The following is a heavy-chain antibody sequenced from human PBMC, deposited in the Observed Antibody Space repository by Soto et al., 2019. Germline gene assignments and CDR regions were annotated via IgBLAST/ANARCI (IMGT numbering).Heavy chain of an antibody. J-gene: IGHJ6*03. CDR1: DFTLSSYA. CDR3: AKAEILEWFYSYYYMDV. V-gene: IGHV3-23*01. CDR2: ITGSGGRT. D-gene: IGHD3-3*01. Sequence: EVQLLESGGGLVQPGGSLRLSCAASDFTLSSYAMSWVRQAPGKGLEWVSTITGSGGRTYYADSVKGRFTISRDNSNNTLFLRMSSLRAEDTAVYSCAKAEILEWFYSYYYMDVWGKGTTVTVSS.